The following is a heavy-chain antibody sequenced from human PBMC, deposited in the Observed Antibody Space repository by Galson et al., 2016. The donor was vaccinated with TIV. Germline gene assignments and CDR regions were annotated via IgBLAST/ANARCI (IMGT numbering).Heavy chain of an antibody. CDR3: AKMDSSGFDYVRRFDF. CDR1: GFTFSSHA. CDR2: ISGGGGST. D-gene: IGHD3-22*01. J-gene: IGHJ4*02. Sequence: SLRLSCAASGFTFSSHAMSWVRQAPGMGLEWVSAISGGGGSTYYADSVKGRFTISRDNPKNTLYLQMSSLRAEDTAVYFCAKMDSSGFDYVRRFDFWGQGTLATVSS. V-gene: IGHV3-23*01.